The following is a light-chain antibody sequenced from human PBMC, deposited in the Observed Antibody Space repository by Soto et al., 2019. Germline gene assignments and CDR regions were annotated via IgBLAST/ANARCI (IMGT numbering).Light chain of an antibody. J-gene: IGKJ1*01. CDR2: DAS. CDR3: QQRSNWPPIT. V-gene: IGKV3-11*01. Sequence: EIVLTQSPATLSSLPLDIVTLSFMASQIISSYLAWYQQKPGQAPRLLIYDASNRATGIPARFSGSGSGTDFTLTISSLEPEDFAVYYCQQRSNWPPITFGQGTKVDIK. CDR1: QIISSY.